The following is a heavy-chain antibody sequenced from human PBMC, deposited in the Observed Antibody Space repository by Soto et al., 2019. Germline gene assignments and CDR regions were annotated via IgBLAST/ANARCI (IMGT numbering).Heavy chain of an antibody. V-gene: IGHV4-4*02. J-gene: IGHJ4*02. CDR1: GGSISSTNW. CDR2: IYHSGST. Sequence: QVQLQESGPGLVKPSGTLSLTCAVSGGSISSTNWWSWVRQPPGKGLEWIGEIYHSGSTNSNPSLKSRVTMSVDNSKNQVSLILNSVTAADTAVYYCARGQWLAFDYWGEGTLVTVSS. D-gene: IGHD6-19*01. CDR3: ARGQWLAFDY.